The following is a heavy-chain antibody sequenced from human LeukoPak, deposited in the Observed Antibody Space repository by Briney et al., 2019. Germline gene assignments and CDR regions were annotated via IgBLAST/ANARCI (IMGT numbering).Heavy chain of an antibody. V-gene: IGHV1-69*01. CDR2: IIPIFGTA. CDR1: GGTFRSYA. CDR3: ARALYYLDTDYYYMDV. D-gene: IGHD3-22*01. J-gene: IGHJ6*03. Sequence: GSSVKVSCKASGGTFRSYAISWVLQAPGQGLEWMGGIIPIFGTANYAQKFQGRVTITADESTSTAYMELSSLRSEDTAVYYCARALYYLDTDYYYMDVWGKGTTVTVSS.